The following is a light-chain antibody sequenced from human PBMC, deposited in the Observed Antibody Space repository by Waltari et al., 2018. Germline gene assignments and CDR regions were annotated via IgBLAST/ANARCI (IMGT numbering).Light chain of an antibody. CDR3: QQYYSYPRT. J-gene: IGKJ1*01. Sequence: DIQMTQSPSSLSASVGDRVTITCQASHDISNYLNWYQQKPGKAPKLLIYDASNLETGVPSRFSGSGSGTDFTLTISCLQSEDFATYYCQQYYSYPRTFGQGTKVEIK. CDR2: DAS. CDR1: HDISNY. V-gene: IGKV1-33*01.